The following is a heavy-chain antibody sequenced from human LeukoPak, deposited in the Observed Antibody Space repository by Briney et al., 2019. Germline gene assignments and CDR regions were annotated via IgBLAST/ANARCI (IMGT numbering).Heavy chain of an antibody. J-gene: IGHJ5*02. CDR3: ARLTYSNNWYFRRGLDNWFDP. CDR2: INHSGSA. CDR1: GGSFSRYY. Sequence: SETLSLTCAVYGGSFSRYYWTWIRQPPGKGLEWIGEINHSGSANYNPSLKSRDTISVDASKSQFSLRLSSVTAADTAVYYCARLTYSNNWYFRRGLDNWFDPWGQGTLVTVSS. D-gene: IGHD6-13*01. V-gene: IGHV4-34*01.